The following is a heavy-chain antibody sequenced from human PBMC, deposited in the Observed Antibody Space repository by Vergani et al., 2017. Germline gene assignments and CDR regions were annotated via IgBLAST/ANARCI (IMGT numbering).Heavy chain of an antibody. Sequence: QVQLQESGPGLVKPSGTLSLTCAVSGGSISSSNWWSWVRQPPGKGLEWIGEIYHSGSTNYNPSLKSRVTISVDKSKNQFSLKLSSVTAADTAVYYCARDSPWSSDYRKKPTHSSGSHPHDYWGQGTLVTVSS. CDR3: ARDSPWSSDYRKKPTHSSGSHPHDY. D-gene: IGHD6-19*01. J-gene: IGHJ4*02. V-gene: IGHV4-4*02. CDR2: IYHSGST. CDR1: GGSISSSNW.